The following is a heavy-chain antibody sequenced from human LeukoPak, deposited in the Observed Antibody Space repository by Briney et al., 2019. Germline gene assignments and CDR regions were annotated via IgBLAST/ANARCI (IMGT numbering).Heavy chain of an antibody. Sequence: PSETLSLTCTVSGGSISSGSYYWSWIRQPAGKGLEWIGRIYTSGSTNYNPSFKSRVTISVDTSKNQFSLKLSSVTAADTAVYYCARSANLIRGNYFDYWGQGTLVTVSS. D-gene: IGHD2-8*01. V-gene: IGHV4-61*02. CDR2: IYTSGST. CDR3: ARSANLIRGNYFDY. CDR1: GGSISSGSYY. J-gene: IGHJ4*02.